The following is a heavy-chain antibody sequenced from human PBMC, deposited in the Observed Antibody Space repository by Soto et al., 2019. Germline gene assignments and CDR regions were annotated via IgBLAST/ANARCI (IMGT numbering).Heavy chain of an antibody. CDR3: ARENQGELNRTYSNWFDP. CDR1: GYKFNIFG. D-gene: IGHD3-16*01. J-gene: IGHJ5*02. CDR2: ISAYSGNT. Sequence: GASVKVSCKASGYKFNIFGISWVRQAPGQGLEWMGWISAYSGNTNYAQSLQGRVTMTADTSTSTAYMELRSLRSDDTAVYFCARENQGELNRTYSNWFDPWGQGTLVTVSS. V-gene: IGHV1-18*01.